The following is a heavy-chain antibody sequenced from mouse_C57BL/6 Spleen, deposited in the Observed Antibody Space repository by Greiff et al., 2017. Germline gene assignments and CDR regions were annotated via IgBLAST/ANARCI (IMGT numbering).Heavy chain of an antibody. CDR1: GYTFTSYW. V-gene: IGHV1-69*01. D-gene: IGHD1-1*01. CDR2: IDPSDSYT. CDR3: ARSYYGSSRYFDV. Sequence: VQLQQPGAELVMPGASVKLSCKASGYTFTSYWMHWVKQRPGQGLEWIGEIDPSDSYTNYNQKFKGKSTLTVDKSSSTAYMQLSSLTSEDSAVYYCARSYYGSSRYFDVWGTGTTVTVSS. J-gene: IGHJ1*03.